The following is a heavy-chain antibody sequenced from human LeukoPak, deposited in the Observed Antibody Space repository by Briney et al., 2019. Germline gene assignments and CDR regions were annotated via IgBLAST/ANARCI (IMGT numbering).Heavy chain of an antibody. CDR2: IRYDGSNK. D-gene: IGHD2-2*01. J-gene: IGHJ4*02. CDR3: AKVQLLRPDY. Sequence: GGSLRLSCAASGFIFSSYGMHWVRQAPGKGLEWVAFIRYDGSNKYYADSVKGRFTISRDNSKNTLYLQMNSLRAEDTAVYYCAKVQLLRPDYWGQGTLVTVSS. V-gene: IGHV3-30*02. CDR1: GFIFSSYG.